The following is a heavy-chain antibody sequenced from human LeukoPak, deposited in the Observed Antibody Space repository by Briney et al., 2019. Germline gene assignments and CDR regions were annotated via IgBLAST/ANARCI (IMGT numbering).Heavy chain of an antibody. CDR1: GLAFEDYT. Sequence: GGSLRLSCAASGLAFEDYTMNWVRQAPGRGLEWVALISWDGSDTDSADSVRGRFTISRDNSKNSLYLEMNSLRHEDTAFYYCATLDSDAIDFWGQGTMVIVS. CDR3: ATLDSDAIDF. V-gene: IGHV3-43*01. J-gene: IGHJ3*01. CDR2: ISWDGSDT.